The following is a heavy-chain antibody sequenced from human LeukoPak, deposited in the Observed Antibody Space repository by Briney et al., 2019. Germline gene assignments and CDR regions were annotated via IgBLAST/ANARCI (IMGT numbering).Heavy chain of an antibody. J-gene: IGHJ5*02. D-gene: IGHD3-10*01. CDR1: GGSISSSSYY. Sequence: SETLSLTCTVSGGSISSSSYYWGWIRQPPGKGLEWIGSIYYSGSTYYNPSLKSRVTISVDTSKNQFSLKLSSVTAADTAVYYCARHWNALLWFGEFPDWFDPWGQGTLVTVSS. CDR2: IYYSGST. V-gene: IGHV4-39*01. CDR3: ARHWNALLWFGEFPDWFDP.